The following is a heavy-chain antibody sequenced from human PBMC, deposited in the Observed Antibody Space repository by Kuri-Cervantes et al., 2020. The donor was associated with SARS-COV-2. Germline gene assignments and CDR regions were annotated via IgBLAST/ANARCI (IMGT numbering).Heavy chain of an antibody. V-gene: IGHV3-11*06. Sequence: GGSLRLSCAASGYTFIYSHMSWIRQAPGKGLEWVSYMSSDISHTNNAESVKGRFTISRDNAKNSLYLQMNSLRAEDTAVYYCARLVFVDAFDIWGQGTMVTVSS. D-gene: IGHD2-2*01. CDR1: GYTFIYSH. CDR2: MSSDISHT. CDR3: ARLVFVDAFDI. J-gene: IGHJ3*02.